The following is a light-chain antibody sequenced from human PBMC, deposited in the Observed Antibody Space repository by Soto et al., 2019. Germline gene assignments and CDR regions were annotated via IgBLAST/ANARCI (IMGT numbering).Light chain of an antibody. CDR2: EVS. Sequence: QSALTQPASVSGSPGQSITISCTGTSSDVGYYNFVSWYQHHPGKAPKLMIYEVSNRPSGVSNRFSGSKSGNTASLTISGLQAEDESDYYCSSYTSSNSGVFGGGTKLTVL. CDR3: SSYTSSNSGV. V-gene: IGLV2-14*01. CDR1: SSDVGYYNF. J-gene: IGLJ3*02.